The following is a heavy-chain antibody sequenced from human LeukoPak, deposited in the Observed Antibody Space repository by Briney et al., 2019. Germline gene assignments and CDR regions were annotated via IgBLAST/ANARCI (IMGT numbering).Heavy chain of an antibody. CDR3: ARSPPDQLGLLQVAFDI. CDR1: GFTFSSYS. Sequence: GGSLRLSCAASGFTFSSYSMNWVRQAPGKGLEWVSYISSSSSYIYYADSVKGRFTISRDNAKNSLYLQMNSLRAEDTAVYYCARSPPDQLGLLQVAFDIWGQGTMVTVSS. CDR2: ISSSSSYI. J-gene: IGHJ3*02. D-gene: IGHD3-16*01. V-gene: IGHV3-21*05.